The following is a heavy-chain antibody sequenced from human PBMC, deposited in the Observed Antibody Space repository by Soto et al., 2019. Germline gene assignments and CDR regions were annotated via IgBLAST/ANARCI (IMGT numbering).Heavy chain of an antibody. CDR3: ARQNLYNWNDIGMDV. J-gene: IGHJ6*02. V-gene: IGHV5-10-1*01. Sequence: GESLKISCKGSGYSFTSYWISWVRQMPGKGLEWMGRIDPSDSYTNYSPSFQGHVTISADKSISTAYLQWSSLKASDTAMYYCARQNLYNWNDIGMDVWGQGTTVTVSS. CDR1: GYSFTSYW. D-gene: IGHD1-20*01. CDR2: IDPSDSYT.